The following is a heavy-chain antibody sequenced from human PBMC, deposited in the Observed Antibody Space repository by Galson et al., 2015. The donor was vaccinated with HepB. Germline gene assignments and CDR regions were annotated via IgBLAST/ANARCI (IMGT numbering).Heavy chain of an antibody. CDR1: GYTFTDYY. J-gene: IGHJ6*03. D-gene: IGHD3-10*01. CDR3: ATYYYGSGSYSGYYYYYMDV. Sequence: VKVSCKVSGYTFTDYYMHWVQQAPGKGLEWMGLVDPEDGETIYAEKFQGRVTITAGTSTDTAYMELSSLRSEDTAVYYCATYYYGSGSYSGYYYYYMDVWGKGTTVTVSS. CDR2: VDPEDGET. V-gene: IGHV1-69-2*01.